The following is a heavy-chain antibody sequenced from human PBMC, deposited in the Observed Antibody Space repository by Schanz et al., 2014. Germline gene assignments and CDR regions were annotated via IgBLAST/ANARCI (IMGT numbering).Heavy chain of an antibody. V-gene: IGHV1-18*01. CDR1: GYTFTSYG. CDR2: ISPYNGNT. D-gene: IGHD6-6*01. J-gene: IGHJ4*02. CDR3: ARDQSPYTNSSDVRYFDY. Sequence: QVQLVQSGTQVKKPGASVKVSCKASGYTFTSYGISWVRQAPGQGLEWMGWISPYNGNTNYAQKLQGRLTMTAATSTSTAYMELRSLRSDDTAVYYCARDQSPYTNSSDVRYFDYWGQGSLVTVAS.